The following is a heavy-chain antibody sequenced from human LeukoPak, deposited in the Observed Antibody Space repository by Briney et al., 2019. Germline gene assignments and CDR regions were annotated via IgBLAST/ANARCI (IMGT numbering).Heavy chain of an antibody. Sequence: GGSLRLSCAASGYTFDDYAMHWVRQAPGKGLEWVSGISWNSGSIGYADSVKGRFTISRDNAKNSLYLQMNSLRAEDTALCYCAKDNGRGGNFDYWGQGTLVTVSS. CDR2: ISWNSGSI. CDR3: AKDNGRGGNFDY. CDR1: GYTFDDYA. J-gene: IGHJ4*02. V-gene: IGHV3-9*01. D-gene: IGHD3-16*01.